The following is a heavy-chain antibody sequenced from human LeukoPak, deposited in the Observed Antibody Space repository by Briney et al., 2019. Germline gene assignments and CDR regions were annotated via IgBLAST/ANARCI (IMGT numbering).Heavy chain of an antibody. CDR2: IYHSGST. J-gene: IGHJ4*02. Sequence: SETLSLTCTVSGYSISSGYSWSWIRQPPGKGLEWIGYIYHSGSTYYNPSLKSRVTISVYRSKNQFSLKLSSVTAADTAVYYCARRISRYFDYWGQGTLVTVSS. CDR1: GYSISSGYS. CDR3: ARRISRYFDY. D-gene: IGHD3-3*02. V-gene: IGHV4-30-2*01.